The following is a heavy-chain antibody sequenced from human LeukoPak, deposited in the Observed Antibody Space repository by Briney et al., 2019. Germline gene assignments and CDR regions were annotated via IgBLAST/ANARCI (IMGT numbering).Heavy chain of an antibody. V-gene: IGHV3-30*18. CDR3: AKEEAVVVPAARNPFDY. J-gene: IGHJ4*02. CDR1: GFTFSSYG. CDR2: ISYDGSNK. Sequence: GRSLRLSCAASGFTFSSYGMHWVRQAPGKGLEWVAVISYDGSNKYYADSVKGRFTISRDNSKNTLYLQMNSLRAEDTAVYYCAKEEAVVVPAARNPFDYWGQGTLVTVSS. D-gene: IGHD2-2*01.